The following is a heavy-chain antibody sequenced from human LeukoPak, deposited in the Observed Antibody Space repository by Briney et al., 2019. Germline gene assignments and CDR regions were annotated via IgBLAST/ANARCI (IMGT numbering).Heavy chain of an antibody. CDR3: AKDVGRYYYDSSDFDY. D-gene: IGHD3-22*01. CDR1: GFTFSSYG. Sequence: GGSLRLSCAASGFTFSSYGMHWVRQAPGKGLEWVAFIRYDGSNKYYADSVKGRFTISRDNSKHTLYLQMNSLRAEDTAVYYCAKDVGRYYYDSSDFDYWGQGTLVTVPS. CDR2: IRYDGSNK. V-gene: IGHV3-30*02. J-gene: IGHJ4*02.